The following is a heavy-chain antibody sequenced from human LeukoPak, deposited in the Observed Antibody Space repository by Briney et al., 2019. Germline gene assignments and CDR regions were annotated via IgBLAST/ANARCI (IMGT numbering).Heavy chain of an antibody. Sequence: SETLSLTCTVSGGSISSYYWSWIRQPPGKGLEWIGYIYYSGSTNYNPSLKSRVTISVDTSKNQFSLKLSSVTAADTAVYYCASGYDSSGYYCVYWGQGTLVTVSS. CDR2: IYYSGST. D-gene: IGHD3-22*01. V-gene: IGHV4-59*08. J-gene: IGHJ4*02. CDR3: ASGYDSSGYYCVY. CDR1: GGSISSYY.